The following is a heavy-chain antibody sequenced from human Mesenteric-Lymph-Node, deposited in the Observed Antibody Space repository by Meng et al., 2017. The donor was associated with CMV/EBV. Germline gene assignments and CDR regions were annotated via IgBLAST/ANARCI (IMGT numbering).Heavy chain of an antibody. Sequence: SGYTFTSYGISWVRQAPGQGLEWMGWISAYNGNTNYAQKLQGRVTMTTDTSTSTAYMELRSLRSDDTAVYYCARATGCSGGSCYHDYWGQGTPVTVSS. CDR2: ISAYNGNT. CDR1: GYTFTSYG. CDR3: ARATGCSGGSCYHDY. J-gene: IGHJ4*02. V-gene: IGHV1-18*04. D-gene: IGHD2-15*01.